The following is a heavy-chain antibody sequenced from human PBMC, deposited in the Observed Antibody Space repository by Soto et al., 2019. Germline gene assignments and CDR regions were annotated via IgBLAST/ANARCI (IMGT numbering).Heavy chain of an antibody. CDR1: GFTFSSYC. J-gene: IGHJ5*02. CDR3: AKDKAYYDILPGYQPWFDP. V-gene: IGHV3-30*18. Sequence: GGSLRLSCAASGFTFSSYCMHWVRQDPGKGLEWVAVISYDGSNKYYADSVKGRFTISRDNSKNTLYLQMNSLRAEDTAVYYCAKDKAYYDILPGYQPWFDPWGKGTLVTVSS. D-gene: IGHD3-9*01. CDR2: ISYDGSNK.